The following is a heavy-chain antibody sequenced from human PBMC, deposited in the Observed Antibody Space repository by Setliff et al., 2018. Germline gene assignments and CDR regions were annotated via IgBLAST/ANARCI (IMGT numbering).Heavy chain of an antibody. CDR3: AREGVDTRSSTDYRYYMDV. V-gene: IGHV1-69*05. D-gene: IGHD5-18*01. J-gene: IGHJ6*03. CDR1: GGTFSSYG. CDR2: TIPIFGST. Sequence: SVKVSCKASGGTFSSYGISWVRQAPGQGLEWMGGTIPIFGSTNYAQKFQDRVTIITDESTSTAYMELRGLRTEDTAVYYCAREGVDTRSSTDYRYYMDVWGKGTTVTVSS.